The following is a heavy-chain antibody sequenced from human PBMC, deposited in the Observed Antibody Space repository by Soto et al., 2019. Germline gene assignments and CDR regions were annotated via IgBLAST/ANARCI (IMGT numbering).Heavy chain of an antibody. Sequence: SETLSLTCTVSGGSISSSSYYWGWIRKPPGKGLEWIGSIYYNGSTYYNPSLKSRVTISVDTSKNQFSLKLSSVTAADTAVYYCARLDYGDYVYAFDIWGQGTMVTVSS. CDR2: IYYNGST. J-gene: IGHJ3*02. CDR3: ARLDYGDYVYAFDI. CDR1: GGSISSSSYY. V-gene: IGHV4-39*01. D-gene: IGHD4-17*01.